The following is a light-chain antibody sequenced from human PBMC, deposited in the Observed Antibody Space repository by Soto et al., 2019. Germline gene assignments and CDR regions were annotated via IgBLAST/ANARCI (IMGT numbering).Light chain of an antibody. Sequence: QSALTQPASVSGSPGQSITISCTGTSSDVGGYNYVSWYQQHPGKAPKLMIYDVSDRPSGVSNRFSGSKSGNTASLTISGLQAEDEADYYCSSYTRSTLGVVFGGGTKLTVL. V-gene: IGLV2-14*03. CDR2: DVS. CDR3: SSYTRSTLGVV. CDR1: SSDVGGYNY. J-gene: IGLJ2*01.